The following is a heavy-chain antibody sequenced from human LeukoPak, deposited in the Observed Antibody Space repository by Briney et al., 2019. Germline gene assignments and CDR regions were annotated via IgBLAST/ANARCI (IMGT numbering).Heavy chain of an antibody. D-gene: IGHD3-22*01. CDR2: ISFDGTNK. Sequence: GRSLRLSCAASGFTFSHYAMHWVRQAPGQGLEWVAVISFDGTNKFYADSVKGRFTISRDNSKNALYLQMDSLRAEDTAVYYCAKGGYYERPWYFDYWGQGTLVTVSS. V-gene: IGHV3-30*18. J-gene: IGHJ4*02. CDR3: AKGGYYERPWYFDY. CDR1: GFTFSHYA.